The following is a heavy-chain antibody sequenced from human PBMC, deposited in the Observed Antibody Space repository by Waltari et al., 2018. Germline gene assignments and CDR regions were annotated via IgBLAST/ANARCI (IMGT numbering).Heavy chain of an antibody. D-gene: IGHD1-1*01. Sequence: QVQLQESGPGLVKPSETLSLTCAVSGYSISSGYYWGWIRQPPGKGLEWIGSIYHSGRTYYNPSLKSRVTISVDTSKNQFSLKLSSVTAADTAVYYCAGHNWNDVVFDYWGQGTLVTVSS. J-gene: IGHJ4*02. CDR2: IYHSGRT. CDR3: AGHNWNDVVFDY. CDR1: GYSISSGYY. V-gene: IGHV4-38-2*01.